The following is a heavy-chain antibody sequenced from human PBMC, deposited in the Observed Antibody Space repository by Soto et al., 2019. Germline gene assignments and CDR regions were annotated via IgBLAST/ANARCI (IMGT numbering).Heavy chain of an antibody. CDR1: GGSISSYY. CDR2: ITGSGSTT. Sequence: VQLQESGPGLVKPSETLSLTCTVSGGSISSYYWNWIRQPPGKGLEWVSVITGSGSTTYYADSVKGRFTISRDNSKNTLYLQMNSLRAEDTAVYYCARRGGALGYWGQGTLVTVSS. D-gene: IGHD3-16*01. V-gene: IGHV3-23*01. CDR3: ARRGGALGY. J-gene: IGHJ4*02.